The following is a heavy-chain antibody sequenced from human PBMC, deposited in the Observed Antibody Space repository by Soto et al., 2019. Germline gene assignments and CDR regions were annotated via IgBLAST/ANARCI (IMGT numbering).Heavy chain of an antibody. CDR3: ARDMSSSYNTSYFDY. D-gene: IGHD3-10*01. Sequence: PSETLSLTCAVSGYSISSGYYWGWVRQTPGKGLEWIGSIYHSGKTYNNPSLKSRVSVSVDLSQNQFSLNLRSVTAADTAVYFCARDMSSSYNTSYFDYWGQGTLVTVSS. V-gene: IGHV4-38-2*02. CDR1: GYSISSGYY. J-gene: IGHJ4*02. CDR2: IYHSGKT.